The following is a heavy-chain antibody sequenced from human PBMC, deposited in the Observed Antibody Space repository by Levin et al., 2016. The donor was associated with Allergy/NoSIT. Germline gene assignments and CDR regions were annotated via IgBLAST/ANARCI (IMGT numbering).Heavy chain of an antibody. CDR1: GGTFSSYA. CDR2: IIPIFGTA. D-gene: IGHD5-18*01. Sequence: SVKVSCKASGGTFSSYAISWVRQAPGQGLEWMGGIIPIFGTANYAQKFQGRVTITADESTSTAYMELSSLRSEDTAVYYCARVDAAGYYYYGMDVWGQGTTVTVSS. J-gene: IGHJ6*02. V-gene: IGHV1-69*13. CDR3: ARVDAAGYYYYGMDV.